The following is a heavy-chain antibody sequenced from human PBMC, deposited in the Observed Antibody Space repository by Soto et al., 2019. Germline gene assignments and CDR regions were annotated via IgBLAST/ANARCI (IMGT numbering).Heavy chain of an antibody. Sequence: GGSLRLSCAASGFTFSTYAMSWVRQAPGKGLEWVSAITGSGGSTYYADSVKGRFTISRDNSKNTLYLQMNSLRADDTAVYYCAKGSSASRPYYFDYWGQGALVTVSS. CDR1: GFTFSTYA. J-gene: IGHJ4*02. CDR2: ITGSGGST. V-gene: IGHV3-23*01. D-gene: IGHD3-22*01. CDR3: AKGSSASRPYYFDY.